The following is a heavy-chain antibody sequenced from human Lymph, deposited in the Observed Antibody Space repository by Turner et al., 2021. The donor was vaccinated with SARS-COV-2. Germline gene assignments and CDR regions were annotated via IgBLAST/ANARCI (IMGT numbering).Heavy chain of an antibody. Sequence: VQLVQSGAEVKKPGWSLQVTCRPSVYSFTTYWIGRVRRMPGTGLEWMGIIDPGDCETRYSPSFQGQVTISADKSISTAYLQWSSLKASDTAIYYCARWEWGGSRGHMDYWGQGTMVTVSS. V-gene: IGHV5-51*01. D-gene: IGHD3-3*01. J-gene: IGHJ4*02. CDR3: ARWEWGGSRGHMDY. CDR1: VYSFTTYW. CDR2: IDPGDCET.